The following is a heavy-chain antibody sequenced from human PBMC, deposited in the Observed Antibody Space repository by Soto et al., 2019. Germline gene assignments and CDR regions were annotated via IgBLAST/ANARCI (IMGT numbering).Heavy chain of an antibody. CDR3: ARDFSSGRLYYFDY. CDR1: GFTFSSYG. Sequence: PGGSLRLSCAASGFTFSSYGMHWVRQAPGKGLEWVAVIWYDGSNKYYADSVKGRFTISRDNSKNTLYLQMNSLRAEDMAVYYCARDFSSGRLYYFDYWGQGTLVTVSS. D-gene: IGHD6-19*01. J-gene: IGHJ4*02. V-gene: IGHV3-33*01. CDR2: IWYDGSNK.